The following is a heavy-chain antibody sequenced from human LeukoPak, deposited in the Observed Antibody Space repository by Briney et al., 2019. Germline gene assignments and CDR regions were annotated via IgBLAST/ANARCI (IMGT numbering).Heavy chain of an antibody. D-gene: IGHD3-16*01. J-gene: IGHJ4*02. Sequence: PGGSLSLSCSACGFTISSYWMHWVRQAPGKGLVWVSRINPAGSVTNHADSVRGRFTISRDTATNTLYLEMNSLRAEDTAVYYCSRDFVGAEDYWGQGTLVTVSS. V-gene: IGHV3-74*01. CDR3: SRDFVGAEDY. CDR1: GFTISSYW. CDR2: INPAGSVT.